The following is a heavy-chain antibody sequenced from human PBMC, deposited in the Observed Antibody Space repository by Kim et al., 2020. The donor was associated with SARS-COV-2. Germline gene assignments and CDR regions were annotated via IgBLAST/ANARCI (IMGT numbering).Heavy chain of an antibody. Sequence: GGSLRLSCTVSGFTFSKYGMHWVRQSPGKGLEWVAVISFDGRNSSHTESVKGRFTISRDNSKNTLYLQMTRLTIGDTAVYFCAVDYGVLALAYWGQGALVTVSS. CDR1: GFTFSKYG. J-gene: IGHJ4*02. V-gene: IGHV3-30*03. CDR2: ISFDGRNS. CDR3: AVDYGVLALAY. D-gene: IGHD4-17*01.